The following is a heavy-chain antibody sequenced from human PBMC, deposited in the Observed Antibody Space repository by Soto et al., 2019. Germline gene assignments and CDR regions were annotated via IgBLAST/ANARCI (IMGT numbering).Heavy chain of an antibody. J-gene: IGHJ4*02. CDR1: GYTFTSYG. Sequence: ASVKVSCKASGYTFTSYGISWVRQAPGQGLEWMGWISAYNGNTNYAQKLQGRVTMTTDTSTSTAYMELRSLRSDDTAVYYCASSGGILWFGEFPNFYCFDYWGQGTLVTVSS. CDR3: ASSGGILWFGEFPNFYCFDY. V-gene: IGHV1-18*04. D-gene: IGHD3-10*01. CDR2: ISAYNGNT.